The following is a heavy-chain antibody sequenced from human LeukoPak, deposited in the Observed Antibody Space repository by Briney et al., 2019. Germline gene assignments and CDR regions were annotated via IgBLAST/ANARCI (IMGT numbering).Heavy chain of an antibody. J-gene: IGHJ4*02. CDR1: GFTLSSYS. Sequence: GGSLRLSCAASGFTLSSYSLSWVRPAPGKGVEWVSAISGSGGSTYYADSVKGRFTISRDNSKNTLYLQMNSLRAEDTAVYYCAKDRGRYGDYVFDYWGQGTLVTVSS. CDR2: ISGSGGST. CDR3: AKDRGRYGDYVFDY. D-gene: IGHD4-17*01. V-gene: IGHV3-23*01.